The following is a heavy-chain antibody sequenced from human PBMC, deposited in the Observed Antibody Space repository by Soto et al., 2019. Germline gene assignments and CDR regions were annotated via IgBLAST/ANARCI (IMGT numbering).Heavy chain of an antibody. Sequence: GGSLRLSCAASGFTFSSYAMSWVRQAPGKGLEWVSAISGSGGSTYYADSVKGRFTISRDNSKNTLYLQMNSLRDEDTAVYYCARIIAVAGYYYYYYGMDVWGQGTTVTVSS. J-gene: IGHJ6*02. V-gene: IGHV3-23*01. CDR2: ISGSGGST. CDR1: GFTFSSYA. CDR3: ARIIAVAGYYYYYYGMDV. D-gene: IGHD6-19*01.